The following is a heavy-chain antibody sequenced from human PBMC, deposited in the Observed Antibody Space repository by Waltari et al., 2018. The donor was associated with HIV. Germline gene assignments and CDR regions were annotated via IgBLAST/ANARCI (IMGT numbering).Heavy chain of an antibody. CDR1: GGAISSSSYY. CDR2: IYYSGST. V-gene: IGHV4-39*01. J-gene: IGHJ5*02. Sequence: QLQLQESGPGLVKPSETLSLTCTVSGGAISSSSYYWGWIRQPPGKGLEWIGSIYYSGSTYYNPSLKSRVTISVDTSKNQFSLKLSSVTAADTAVYYCARHRSTRGPSTGGWFDPWGQGTLVTVSS. D-gene: IGHD2-2*01. CDR3: ARHRSTRGPSTGGWFDP.